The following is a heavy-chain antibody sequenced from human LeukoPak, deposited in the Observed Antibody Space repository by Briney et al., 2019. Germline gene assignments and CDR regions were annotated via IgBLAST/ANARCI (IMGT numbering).Heavy chain of an antibody. J-gene: IGHJ4*02. Sequence: GGSLRLSCAASGFTFSSYSMNWVRQAPGKGLEWVASIRNNGATTDYADSVKGRFTISRDNSKSTLYLQMNSLRAEDTAVYYCARAYHDSGCLIDYWGQGTLVTVSS. CDR1: GFTFSSYS. CDR3: ARAYHDSGCLIDY. D-gene: IGHD6-19*01. CDR2: IRNNGATT. V-gene: IGHV3-23*01.